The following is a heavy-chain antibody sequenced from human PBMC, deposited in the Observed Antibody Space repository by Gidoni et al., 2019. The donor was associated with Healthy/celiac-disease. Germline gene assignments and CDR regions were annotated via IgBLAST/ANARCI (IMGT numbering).Heavy chain of an antibody. CDR1: GYTFTSYH. Sequence: QVQLVQSGAEVKKPGASVKVSCKASGYTFTSYHMHWVRQAPGQGLEWMGIINPSGGSTIYAQKFQGRVTMTRDTSTSTVYMELSSLRSEDTAVYYCARGGLITFEGLDNWFDPWGQGTLVTVSS. CDR2: INPSGGST. D-gene: IGHD3-16*01. CDR3: ARGGLITFEGLDNWFDP. J-gene: IGHJ5*02. V-gene: IGHV1-46*01.